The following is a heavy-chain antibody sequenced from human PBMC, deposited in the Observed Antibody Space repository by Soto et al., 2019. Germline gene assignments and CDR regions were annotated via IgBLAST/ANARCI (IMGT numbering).Heavy chain of an antibody. J-gene: IGHJ6*02. V-gene: IGHV3-30-3*01. CDR1: GFTFSSYA. CDR2: ISYYGSNK. CDR3: AREQVVPAAIHYFGHYYYGMDV. D-gene: IGHD2-2*02. Sequence: GGSLRLTCAASGFTFSSYAMHGVRQAPAKGLEWVAVISYYGSNKYYADSVKGRFTISRDNSKNTLYLQMNSLRAEDTAVYYCAREQVVPAAIHYFGHYYYGMDVWGQGTTVTVSS.